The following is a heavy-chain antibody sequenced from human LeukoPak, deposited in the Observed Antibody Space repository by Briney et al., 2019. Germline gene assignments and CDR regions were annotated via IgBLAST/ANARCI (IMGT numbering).Heavy chain of an antibody. CDR3: ARVYDILTGPDYYYYYYGMDV. D-gene: IGHD3-9*01. J-gene: IGHJ6*02. V-gene: IGHV3-30-3*01. CDR2: ISYDGSNK. Sequence: GGSLRLSRAASGFTFSSYAMHWVRQAPGKGLEWVAVISYDGSNKYYADSVKGRFTISRDNSKNTLYLQMNSLRAEDTAVYYCARVYDILTGPDYYYYYYGMDVWGQGTTVTVSS. CDR1: GFTFSSYA.